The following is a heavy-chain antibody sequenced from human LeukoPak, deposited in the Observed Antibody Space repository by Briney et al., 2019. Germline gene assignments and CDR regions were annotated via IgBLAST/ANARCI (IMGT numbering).Heavy chain of an antibody. CDR1: GGSISSYY. V-gene: IGHV4-59*01. D-gene: IGHD4-17*01. Sequence: SETLSLTCTVSGGSISSYYWSWIRQPPGKGLEWIGYIYYSGSTNYNPSLKSRVTISVDTSKNQFSLKLGSVTAADTAVYYCARVRGDYLYFDYWGQGTLVTVSS. J-gene: IGHJ4*02. CDR2: IYYSGST. CDR3: ARVRGDYLYFDY.